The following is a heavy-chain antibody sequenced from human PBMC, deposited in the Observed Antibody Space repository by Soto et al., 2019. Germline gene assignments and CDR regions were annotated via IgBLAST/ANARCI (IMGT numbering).Heavy chain of an antibody. CDR3: ARVRAEIAAAGFDY. CDR1: GGTFSSYT. D-gene: IGHD6-13*01. J-gene: IGHJ4*02. Sequence: QVQLVQSGAEVKKPGSSVKVSCKASGGTFSSYTISWVRQAPGQGLEWMGRIIPILGIANYAQKFQGRVTITADKSTSTAHMELSSLRSEDTAVYYCARVRAEIAAAGFDYWGQGTLVTVSS. CDR2: IIPILGIA. V-gene: IGHV1-69*02.